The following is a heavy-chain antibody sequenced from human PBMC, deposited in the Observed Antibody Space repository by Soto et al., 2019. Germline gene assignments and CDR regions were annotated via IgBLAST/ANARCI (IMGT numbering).Heavy chain of an antibody. Sequence: GGSLRLSCAASGFSFVNYAMNWVRQAPGKGLEWVSGLSGSGATTNYADSVKGRFTISRDNSKNTLYLQMNSLRAEDTAVYYCAKRPGGGSWYPSWGQGTLVTVSS. CDR3: AKRPGGGSWYPS. CDR2: LSGSGATT. D-gene: IGHD6-13*01. V-gene: IGHV3-23*01. CDR1: GFSFVNYA. J-gene: IGHJ4*02.